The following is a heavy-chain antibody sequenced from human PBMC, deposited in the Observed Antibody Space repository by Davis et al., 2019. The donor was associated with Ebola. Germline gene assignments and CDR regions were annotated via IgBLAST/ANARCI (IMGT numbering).Heavy chain of an antibody. CDR1: GFTFSSYS. CDR2: ISSSSVYT. V-gene: IGHV3-21*01. D-gene: IGHD6-19*01. J-gene: IGHJ4*02. Sequence: GESLKISCAASGFTFSSYSMNWVRQAPGKGLEWVSSISSSSVYTYYADSVRGRFTISRDNPKNSLYLQINSLRAEDTAVYYCAREEQGVAVAGTIDSWGQGTLVSVSS. CDR3: AREEQGVAVAGTIDS.